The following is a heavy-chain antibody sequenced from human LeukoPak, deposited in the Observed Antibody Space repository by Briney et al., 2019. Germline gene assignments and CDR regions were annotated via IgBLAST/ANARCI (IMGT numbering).Heavy chain of an antibody. CDR2: ISYDGSNK. CDR1: GFTFSSYA. CDR3: ARDWRTGVTTAVLDY. Sequence: GRSLRLSCAASGFTFSSYAMRWVRQAPGKGLEWVAVISYDGSNKYYADSVKGRFTISRDNSKNTLYLQMNSLRAEDTAVYYCARDWRTGVTTAVLDYWGQGTLVTVSS. D-gene: IGHD4-23*01. J-gene: IGHJ4*02. V-gene: IGHV3-30*04.